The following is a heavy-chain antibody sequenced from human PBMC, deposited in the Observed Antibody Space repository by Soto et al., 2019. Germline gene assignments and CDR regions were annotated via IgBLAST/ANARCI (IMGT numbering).Heavy chain of an antibody. J-gene: IGHJ4*02. Sequence: SETLSLTCTVSGGSISSSSYYWGWIRQPPGKGLEWIGSIYYSGSTYYNPSLKSRVTISVDTSKNQFSLKLSSVTAADTAVYYCARHGGLFGEDFGSSSHYFDYWGQGTLVTVSS. D-gene: IGHD6-6*01. V-gene: IGHV4-39*01. CDR2: IYYSGST. CDR1: GGSISSSSYY. CDR3: ARHGGLFGEDFGSSSHYFDY.